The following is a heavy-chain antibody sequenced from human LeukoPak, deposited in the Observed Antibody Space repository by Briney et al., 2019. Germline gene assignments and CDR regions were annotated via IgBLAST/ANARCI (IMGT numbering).Heavy chain of an antibody. V-gene: IGHV4-59*01. CDR1: GGSISSYY. CDR3: ARGTPHYSNYNYYYMDV. Sequence: SETLSLTCTVSGGSISSYYWSWIRQPPGKGLEWIGYIYYSGSTNYNPSLKSRVTISADTSKNQFSLKLSSVTAADTAVYYCARGTPHYSNYNYYYMDVWGKGTTVTVSS. J-gene: IGHJ6*03. D-gene: IGHD4-11*01. CDR2: IYYSGST.